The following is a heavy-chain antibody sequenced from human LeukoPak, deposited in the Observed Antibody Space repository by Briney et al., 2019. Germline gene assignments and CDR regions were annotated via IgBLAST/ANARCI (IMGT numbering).Heavy chain of an antibody. Sequence: SGTLSLTCAVSGGSISSSNWWSWVRQPPGKGLEWVGEIYHSGSTNYNPSLKSRVTISVDKSKNQFSLKLSSVTAADTAVYYCARYGVGATGWFDPWGQGTLVTVSP. J-gene: IGHJ5*02. CDR3: ARYGVGATGWFDP. CDR1: GGSISSSNW. CDR2: IYHSGST. V-gene: IGHV4-4*02. D-gene: IGHD1-26*01.